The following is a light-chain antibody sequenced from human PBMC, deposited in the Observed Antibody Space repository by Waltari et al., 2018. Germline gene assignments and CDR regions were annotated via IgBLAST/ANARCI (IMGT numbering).Light chain of an antibody. CDR2: AAS. J-gene: IGKJ2*01. CDR3: QQSYR. Sequence: DIQITQSPSSLSASGGDRVTITCRASQSISSYLNWYQQKPGKAPKLLIYAASSLQSGVPSRFSGSGSGTDFTLTISSLQPEDFATYYCQQSYRFGQGTKLEIK. V-gene: IGKV1-39*01. CDR1: QSISSY.